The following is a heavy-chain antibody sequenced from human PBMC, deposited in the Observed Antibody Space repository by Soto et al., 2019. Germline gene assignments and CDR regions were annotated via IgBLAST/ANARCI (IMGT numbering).Heavy chain of an antibody. CDR2: IKEDGSEK. CDR1: GFRFSNSW. Sequence: EVQLVESGGGLVQPGGSLTLSCAASGFRFSNSWMSWVRQTPVKGPEWVANIKEDGSEKYYVDSVKGRFTISRDNTKNSLYLQMNSLRAEDTAVYYCAKDGAGYYWGQGTLVTVSS. D-gene: IGHD2-15*01. V-gene: IGHV3-7*04. J-gene: IGHJ4*02. CDR3: AKDGAGYY.